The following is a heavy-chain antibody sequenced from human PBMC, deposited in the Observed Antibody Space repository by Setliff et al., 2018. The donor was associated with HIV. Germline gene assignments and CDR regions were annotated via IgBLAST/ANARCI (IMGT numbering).Heavy chain of an antibody. D-gene: IGHD2-2*02. J-gene: IGHJ6*03. CDR3: ARDRLCSSTSCYSGGDYMDV. V-gene: IGHV4-59*11. Sequence: SETLSLTCTVSGGSISSHYWSWIRQPPGKGLEWIGNIYYSGSTNYNPSLRSRVTISVDTSKNQFSLKLSSVTAADTAVYYCARDRLCSSTSCYSGGDYMDVWGKGTTVTVSS. CDR2: IYYSGST. CDR1: GGSISSHY.